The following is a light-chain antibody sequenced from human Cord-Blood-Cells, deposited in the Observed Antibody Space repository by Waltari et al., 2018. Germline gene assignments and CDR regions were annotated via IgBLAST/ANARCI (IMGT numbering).Light chain of an antibody. V-gene: IGLV3-1*01. CDR3: QAWDSSTEV. CDR1: KLGEKY. Sequence: SYELTQPPSVSVSPGQTASITCSGDKLGEKYACWYQQKPGQSPALVIYQDSKRPSGIPERFSGSNSGNTATLTISGTQAMDEADYYCQAWDSSTEVFGTGTKVTVL. J-gene: IGLJ1*01. CDR2: QDS.